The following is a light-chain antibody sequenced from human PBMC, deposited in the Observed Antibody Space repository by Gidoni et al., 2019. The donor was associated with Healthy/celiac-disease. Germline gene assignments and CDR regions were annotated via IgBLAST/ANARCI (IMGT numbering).Light chain of an antibody. CDR2: RAS. CDR3: QHYKTYRT. J-gene: IGKJ1*01. Sequence: DIQMTQSPSTLSASVGDRVTITCRASQSISSWLSWYQQKPGKAPQLLFYRASSLESGVPSRCSVGGSAAEITLTISSLHPDDFATYYRQHYKTYRTFGQGTKVEIK. V-gene: IGKV1-5*03. CDR1: QSISSW.